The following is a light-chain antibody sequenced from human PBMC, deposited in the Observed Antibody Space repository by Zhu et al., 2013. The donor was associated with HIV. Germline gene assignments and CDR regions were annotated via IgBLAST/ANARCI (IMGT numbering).Light chain of an antibody. V-gene: IGKV1-13*02. Sequence: AIQLTQSPSSLSASVGARVTITCRASQAISRALAWYQLKPGKVPKLLIYDASSLESGVPSRFSGTGSGTDFTLSISSLQPEDFATYFCLQHHTYPWTFGQGTKVEIK. J-gene: IGKJ1*01. CDR1: QAISRA. CDR2: DAS. CDR3: LQHHTYPWT.